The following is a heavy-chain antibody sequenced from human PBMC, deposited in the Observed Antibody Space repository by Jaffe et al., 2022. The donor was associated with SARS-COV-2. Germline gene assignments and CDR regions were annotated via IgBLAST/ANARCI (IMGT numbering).Heavy chain of an antibody. CDR1: GYTFTSYA. J-gene: IGHJ6*03. V-gene: IGHV7-4-1*02. CDR2: INTNTGNP. Sequence: QVQLVQSGSELKKPGASVKVSCKASGYTFTSYAMNWVRQAPGQGLEWMGWINTNTGNPTYAQGFTGRFVFSLDTSVSTAYLQISSLKAEDTAVYYCARVSFFRSVERPWIAAAGTGGSYYDDYYYYYYMDVWGKGTTVTVSS. D-gene: IGHD6-13*01. CDR3: ARVSFFRSVERPWIAAAGTGGSYYDDYYYYYYMDV.